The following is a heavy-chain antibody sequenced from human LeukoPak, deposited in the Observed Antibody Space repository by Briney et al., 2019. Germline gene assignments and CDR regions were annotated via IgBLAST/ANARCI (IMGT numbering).Heavy chain of an antibody. CDR3: ARGRITMTPWRFPWRYNWFDP. V-gene: IGHV4-61*02. CDR2: IYTSGST. CDR1: GGTISSGSYY. J-gene: IGHJ5*02. Sequence: SETLSLTCTVSGGTISSGSYYWSWIWQPAGKGLEWIGRIYTSGSTNYNPSLKSRVTISVDTSKNQFSLKLSSVTAADTAVYYCARGRITMTPWRFPWRYNWFDPWGQGTLVTVSS. D-gene: IGHD3-22*01.